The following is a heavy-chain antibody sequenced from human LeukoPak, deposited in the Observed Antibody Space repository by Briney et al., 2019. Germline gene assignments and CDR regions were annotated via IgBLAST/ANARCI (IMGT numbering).Heavy chain of an antibody. CDR3: ARDLGYDYVWGSYRYKYFQH. D-gene: IGHD3-16*02. CDR2: ISSSSSYI. CDR1: GFTFSSYS. J-gene: IGHJ1*01. Sequence: GGSLRLSCAASGFTFSSYSMNWGRQAPGKGLEWVSSISSSSSYIYYADSVKGRFTISRDNAKNSLYLQMNSLRDEDTAVYYCARDLGYDYVWGSYRYKYFQHWGQGTLVTVSS. V-gene: IGHV3-21*01.